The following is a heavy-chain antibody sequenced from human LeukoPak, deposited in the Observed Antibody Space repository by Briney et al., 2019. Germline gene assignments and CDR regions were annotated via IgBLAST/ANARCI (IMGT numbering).Heavy chain of an antibody. CDR2: INSDGSST. Sequence: GGSLRLSCAASGFTFSSYWMHWVRQAPGKGLVWVSHINSDGSSTSYADSVKGRFTISRDNAKNTLYLQMNRLRAEDTAVYYCARGHFLGDAFDIWAQGTMVTVSS. CDR3: ARGHFLGDAFDI. CDR1: GFTFSSYW. V-gene: IGHV3-74*01. J-gene: IGHJ3*02. D-gene: IGHD3-3*02.